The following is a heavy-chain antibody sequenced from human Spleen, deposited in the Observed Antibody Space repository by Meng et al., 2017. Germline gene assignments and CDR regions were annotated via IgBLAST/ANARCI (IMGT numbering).Heavy chain of an antibody. CDR2: INHSGST. CDR3: ARESPTYYYDSSGFR. CDR1: GGSFSGYY. Sequence: QVPPQQGEVGLLRPSETLSLTCAVYGGSFSGYYWSWIRQPPGKGLEWIGDINHSGSTNYNPSLKSRVTISVDTSNNHFSLKLNSVTAADTAVYYCARESPTYYYDSSGFRWGQGTLVTVSS. D-gene: IGHD3-22*01. V-gene: IGHV4-34*01. J-gene: IGHJ4*02.